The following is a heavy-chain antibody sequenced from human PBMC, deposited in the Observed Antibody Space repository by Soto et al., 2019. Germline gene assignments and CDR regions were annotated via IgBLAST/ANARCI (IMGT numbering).Heavy chain of an antibody. CDR3: AREARCGGAFASGY. D-gene: IGHD2-21*01. V-gene: IGHV1-69*13. J-gene: IGHJ4*02. Sequence: GASVKVSCKASGGTFSSHAISWVRQAPGQGLEWMGGIIPIFGTANYAQKFQGRVTITADESTSTAYMELSSLRSEDTAVYYCAREARCGGAFASGYWGQGTPVTVSS. CDR1: GGTFSSHA. CDR2: IIPIFGTA.